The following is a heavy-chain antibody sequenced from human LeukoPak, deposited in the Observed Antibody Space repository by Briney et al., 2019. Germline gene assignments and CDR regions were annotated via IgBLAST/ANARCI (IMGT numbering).Heavy chain of an antibody. CDR2: INPSGGST. Sequence: ASVKVSCKASGYTFTSYYMHWVRQAPGQGLEWMGIINPSGGSTSYAQKFQGRVTMTRDTSTSTVYMELSSLRSEDTAVYYCARALRPRRYCSSTSCYGHWFDPWGQGTLVTVSS. CDR3: ARALRPRRYCSSTSCYGHWFDP. J-gene: IGHJ5*02. CDR1: GYTFTSYY. D-gene: IGHD2-2*01. V-gene: IGHV1-46*01.